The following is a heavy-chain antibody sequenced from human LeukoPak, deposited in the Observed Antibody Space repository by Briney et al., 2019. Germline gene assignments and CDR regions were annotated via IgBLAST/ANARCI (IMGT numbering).Heavy chain of an antibody. CDR3: ARLTPYCSSTSCYYYFDY. CDR2: INPNSGGT. D-gene: IGHD2-2*01. V-gene: IGHV1-2*02. CDR1: GYTFTGYY. J-gene: IGHJ4*02. Sequence: ASVKVSCKASGYTFTGYYMHWVRQAPGQGLEWMGWINPNSGGTNYAQKFQGRVTMTRDTSISTAYMELSRLRSDDTAVYYCARLTPYCSSTSCYYYFDYWGQGTLVTVSS.